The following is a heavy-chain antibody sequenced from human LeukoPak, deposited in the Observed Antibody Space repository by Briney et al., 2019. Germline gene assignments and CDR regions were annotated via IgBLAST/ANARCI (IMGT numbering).Heavy chain of an antibody. CDR1: GDSISSYY. CDR2: IYHSGST. CDR3: ARESSSGWYFDY. V-gene: IGHV4-59*12. J-gene: IGHJ4*02. D-gene: IGHD6-19*01. Sequence: PSETLSLTCTVSGDSISSYYWIWIRQPPGKGLEWIGYIYHSGSTYYNPSLKSRVTISVDRSKNQFSLKLSSVTAADTAVYYCARESSSGWYFDYWGQGTLVTVSS.